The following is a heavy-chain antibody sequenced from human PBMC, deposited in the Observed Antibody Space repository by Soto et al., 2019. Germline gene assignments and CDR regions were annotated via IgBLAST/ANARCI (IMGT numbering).Heavy chain of an antibody. D-gene: IGHD3-10*01. CDR3: ATNYGSGSTHFDY. CDR1: GDTFNFYT. V-gene: IGHV1-69*02. J-gene: IGHJ4*02. CDR2: IIHMLGMS. Sequence: QVQLVQSGAEVKKPGSPVRVSCTASGDTFNFYTISWVRQVPGQGPEWMGRIIHMLGMSNYAQKFQGRVTIMADKSTSTVYMNLSGLTSEDTAVYYCATNYGSGSTHFDYWGQGTLVTVS.